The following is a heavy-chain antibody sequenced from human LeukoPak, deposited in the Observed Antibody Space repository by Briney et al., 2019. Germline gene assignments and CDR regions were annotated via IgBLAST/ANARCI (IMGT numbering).Heavy chain of an antibody. J-gene: IGHJ3*02. CDR3: ARALLHYELMAVGAFDI. CDR1: GGSISSGDYY. Sequence: SETLSLTCTVSGGSISSGDYYWSWIRQPPGKGLEWIGYIYYSGSTYYNPSLKSRVTISVDTSKNQFSLKLSSVTAADTAVYYCARALLHYELMAVGAFDIWGQGTMVTVSS. D-gene: IGHD3-22*01. V-gene: IGHV4-30-4*08. CDR2: IYYSGST.